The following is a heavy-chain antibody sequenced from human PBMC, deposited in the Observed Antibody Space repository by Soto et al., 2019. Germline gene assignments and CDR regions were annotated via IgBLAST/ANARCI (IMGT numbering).Heavy chain of an antibody. CDR3: AITDLKEYSSSWYGPGEYSSGWYTL. V-gene: IGHV4-39*01. CDR2: IYYSGST. CDR1: GGSISSSSYY. Sequence: SETLSLTCTVSGGSISSSSYYWGWIRQPPGKGLEWIGSIYYSGSTYYNPSLKSRVTISVDTSKNQFSLKLSSVTAADTAVYYCAITDLKEYSSSWYGPGEYSSGWYTLWGQGTLVTVSS. J-gene: IGHJ4*02. D-gene: IGHD6-13*01.